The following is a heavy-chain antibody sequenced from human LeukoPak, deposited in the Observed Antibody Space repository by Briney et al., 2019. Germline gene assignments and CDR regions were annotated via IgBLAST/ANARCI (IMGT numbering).Heavy chain of an antibody. J-gene: IGHJ5*02. Sequence: GGSLRLSCAASEFTFSNYGMSWVRQAPGKGLEWVSAISGSGGSTYYADSVKGRFTISRDNSKNTLYLQMNSLRAEDTAVYYCARDAAAVRFDPWGQGTLVTVSS. V-gene: IGHV3-23*01. CDR1: EFTFSNYG. CDR3: ARDAAAVRFDP. CDR2: ISGSGGST. D-gene: IGHD2-15*01.